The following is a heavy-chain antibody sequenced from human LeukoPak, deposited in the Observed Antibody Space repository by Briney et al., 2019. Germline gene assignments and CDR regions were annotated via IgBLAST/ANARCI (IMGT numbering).Heavy chain of an antibody. CDR3: AKTPYSNYGGYFDY. CDR2: ISYDGSNK. Sequence: GGSQSLSCAASGFPFSSYGLQWVRQAPGKGLEWVAVISYDGSNKYYADSVKGRFTISRDNSKNTLYLQMNSLRAEDTAVYYCAKTPYSNYGGYFDYWGQATLVTVSS. D-gene: IGHD4-11*01. CDR1: GFPFSSYG. V-gene: IGHV3-30*18. J-gene: IGHJ4*02.